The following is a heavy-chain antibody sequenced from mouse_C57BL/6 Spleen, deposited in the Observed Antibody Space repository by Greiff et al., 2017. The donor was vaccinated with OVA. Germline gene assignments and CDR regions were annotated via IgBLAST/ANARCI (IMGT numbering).Heavy chain of an antibody. CDR3: TGFYYGSIWFAY. Sequence: EVQRVESGGGLVQPGGSMKLSCVASGFTFSNYWMNWVRQSPEKGLEWVAQIRLKSDNYATHYAESVKGRFTISRDDSKSSVYLQMNNLRAEDTGIYYCTGFYYGSIWFAYWGQGTLVTVSA. J-gene: IGHJ3*01. CDR1: GFTFSNYW. D-gene: IGHD1-1*01. CDR2: IRLKSDNYAT. V-gene: IGHV6-3*01.